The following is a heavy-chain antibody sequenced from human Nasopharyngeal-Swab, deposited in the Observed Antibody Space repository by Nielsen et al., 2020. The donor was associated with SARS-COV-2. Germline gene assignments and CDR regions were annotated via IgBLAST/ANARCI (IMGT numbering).Heavy chain of an antibody. V-gene: IGHV3-7*01. Sequence: GESLKISCTASGFTFGDYAMSWFRQAPGKGLEWVANIKQDGSEKYYVDSVKGRFTISRDNAKNSLYLQMNSLRAEDTAVYYCVRDSGSYLGIDYWGQGTLVTVSS. CDR2: IKQDGSEK. D-gene: IGHD1-26*01. J-gene: IGHJ4*02. CDR3: VRDSGSYLGIDY. CDR1: GFTFGDYA.